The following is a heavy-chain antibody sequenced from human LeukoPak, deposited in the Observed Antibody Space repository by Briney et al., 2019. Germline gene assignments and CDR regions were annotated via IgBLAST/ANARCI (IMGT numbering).Heavy chain of an antibody. D-gene: IGHD3-3*01. CDR1: GYTFTGYY. V-gene: IGHV1-2*02. J-gene: IGHJ6*02. CDR2: INPNSGGT. CDR3: ARGFSSGYYRGHYYYYGMDV. Sequence: ASVKVSCKASGYTFTGYYMHWVRQAPGQGLEWMGWINPNSGGTNYAQKFQGRVTMTRNTSISTAYMELSSLRSEDTAVYYCARGFSSGYYRGHYYYYGMDVWGQGTTVTVSS.